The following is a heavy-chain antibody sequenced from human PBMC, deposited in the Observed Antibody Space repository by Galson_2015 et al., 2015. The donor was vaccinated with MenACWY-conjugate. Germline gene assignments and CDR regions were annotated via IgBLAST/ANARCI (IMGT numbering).Heavy chain of an antibody. V-gene: IGHV4-61*03. CDR3: AKYNWNNWFDP. Sequence: GWLHYGGSPKYNPSLKSRVTISVDTSKNHFSLNLNSVTAADTAVYYCAKYNWNNWFDPWGQGTLVTVAS. D-gene: IGHD1-20*01. CDR2: LHYGGSP. J-gene: IGHJ5*02.